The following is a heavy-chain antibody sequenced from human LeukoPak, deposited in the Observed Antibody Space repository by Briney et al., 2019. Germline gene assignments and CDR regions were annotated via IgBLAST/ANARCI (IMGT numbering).Heavy chain of an antibody. V-gene: IGHV3-30-3*01. CDR3: ARDESPVGGTDY. CDR1: GLTLSGQW. Sequence: GGSLRLSCAASGLTLSGQWMNWVRQAPGKGLEWGAIISYDGTNKYYADSVKGRFTISRDNSKNTVYLQMNSLTAEDTAVYYCARDESPVGGTDYWGQGTLVTVSS. CDR2: ISYDGTNK. D-gene: IGHD1-26*01. J-gene: IGHJ4*02.